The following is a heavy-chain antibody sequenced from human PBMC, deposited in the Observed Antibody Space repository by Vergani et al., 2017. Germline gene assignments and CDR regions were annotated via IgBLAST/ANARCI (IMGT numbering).Heavy chain of an antibody. CDR1: GYTLTELS. CDR2: FDPEDGET. J-gene: IGHJ4*02. D-gene: IGHD5-12*01. Sequence: QVQLVQSGAEVKKPGASVKVSCKVSGYTLTELSMHWVRQAPGKGLEWMGGFDPEDGETIYAQKFQGRVTITADESTSTAYMELSSLRSEDTAVYYCAAYSGLRLAFLDYWGQGTLVTVSS. CDR3: AAYSGLRLAFLDY. V-gene: IGHV1-24*01.